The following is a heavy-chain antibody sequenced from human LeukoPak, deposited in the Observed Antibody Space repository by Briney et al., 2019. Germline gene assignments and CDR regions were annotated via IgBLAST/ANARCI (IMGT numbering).Heavy chain of an antibody. V-gene: IGHV3-33*01. CDR2: IWYDGSNK. CDR1: GFTFSSYG. J-gene: IGHJ4*02. Sequence: PGRSLRLSCAASGFTFSSYGMPWVRQAPGKGLEWVAVIWYDGSNKYYADSVKGRFTISRDNSKSTLYLQMNSLRAEDTAVYYCARVRHCSGGSCYYFDYWGQGTLVTVSS. D-gene: IGHD2-15*01. CDR3: ARVRHCSGGSCYYFDY.